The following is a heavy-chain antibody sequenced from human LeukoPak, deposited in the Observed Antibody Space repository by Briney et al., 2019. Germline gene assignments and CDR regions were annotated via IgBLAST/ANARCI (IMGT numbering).Heavy chain of an antibody. CDR2: KSYDGRNN. Sequence: GGSLRLSCAASGFTFNTYVIYWVRQAPGKGLQWVAVKSYDGRNNDYAGSVKGRFTISRDNSKNTVSLQMNSLRAEDTAVYFCARVTGGSSYSFDNWGQGTRVIVSS. CDR1: GFTFNTYV. J-gene: IGHJ4*02. D-gene: IGHD6-6*01. CDR3: ARVTGGSSYSFDN. V-gene: IGHV3-30*04.